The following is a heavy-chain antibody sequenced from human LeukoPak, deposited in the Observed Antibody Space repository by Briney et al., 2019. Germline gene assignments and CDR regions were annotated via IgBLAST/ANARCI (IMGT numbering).Heavy chain of an antibody. Sequence: PSETPSLTCTVSGGSISSYYWSWIRQPPGKGLEWIGYIYYSGSTNYNPSLKSRVTISVDTSKNQFSLKLSSVTAADTAVYYCAREARNSGYYFDYWGQGTLVTVSS. CDR3: AREARNSGYYFDY. D-gene: IGHD3-22*01. CDR2: IYYSGST. CDR1: GGSISSYY. V-gene: IGHV4-59*01. J-gene: IGHJ4*02.